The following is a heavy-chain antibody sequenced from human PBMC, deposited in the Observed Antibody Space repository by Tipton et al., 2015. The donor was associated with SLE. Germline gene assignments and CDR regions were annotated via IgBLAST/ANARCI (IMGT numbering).Heavy chain of an antibody. V-gene: IGHV1-18*01. CDR2: VSTDNGKT. J-gene: IGHJ4*02. CDR3: ARGDTALIMWYYFDY. CDR1: GYTFSNHA. Sequence: QSGAEVKKPGASVKVSCKASGYTFSNHAINWVRQAPGQGLEWMGWVSTDNGKTDYAQKFQGRVTMTTDTSTNTAYMELRSLRSDDTAVYYCARGDTALIMWYYFDYWGQGTLVTVSS. D-gene: IGHD5-18*01.